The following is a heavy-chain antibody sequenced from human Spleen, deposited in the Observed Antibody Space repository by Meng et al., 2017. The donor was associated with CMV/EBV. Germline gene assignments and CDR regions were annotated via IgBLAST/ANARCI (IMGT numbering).Heavy chain of an antibody. CDR2: IRYDGSNK. CDR1: GFMFSSYG. J-gene: IGHJ4*02. CDR3: AKDGEYQLLAYYSDY. D-gene: IGHD2-2*01. Sequence: GESLKISCAASGFMFSSYGMHWVRQAPGKGPEWVAFIRYDGSNKCHADSVKGRFTISRDNSVNTLFLQMNSLRADDTAVYHCAKDGEYQLLAYYSDYWGQGTLVTVSS. V-gene: IGHV3-30*02.